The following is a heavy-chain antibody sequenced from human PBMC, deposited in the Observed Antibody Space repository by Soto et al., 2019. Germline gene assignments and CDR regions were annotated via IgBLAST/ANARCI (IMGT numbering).Heavy chain of an antibody. Sequence: GTLTLTCTVSGVSVSNGAQYWVWIGQRPGEGLEWIAYIYHTGTTDYNPALKRRVTISVHLSKNQFSLRLSSVTAADPAVYYCARDRSDTSNSLDAVDIWGQGTIVTVS. CDR1: GVSVSNGAQY. J-gene: IGHJ3*02. CDR3: ARDRSDTSNSLDAVDI. V-gene: IGHV4-61*08. D-gene: IGHD1-1*01. CDR2: IYHTGTT.